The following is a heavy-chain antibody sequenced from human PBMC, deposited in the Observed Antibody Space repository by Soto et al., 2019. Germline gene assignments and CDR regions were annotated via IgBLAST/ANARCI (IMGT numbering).Heavy chain of an antibody. CDR3: AMDVINNNY. CDR1: GFTFDDYA. J-gene: IGHJ4*02. Sequence: ESGGGLVQPGRSLRLSCAASGFTFDDYAMHWVRQAPGKGLEWVSGISWNSGSIGYADSVKGRFTISRDNAKNSLYLQMNSLRAEDTALYYCAMDVINNNYWGQGTLVTVSS. CDR2: ISWNSGSI. V-gene: IGHV3-9*01.